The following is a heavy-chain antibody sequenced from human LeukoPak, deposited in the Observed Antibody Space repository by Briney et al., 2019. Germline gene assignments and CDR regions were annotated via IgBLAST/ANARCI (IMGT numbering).Heavy chain of an antibody. V-gene: IGHV3-33*01. J-gene: IGHJ6*02. CDR3: ARGQPPSYYDMDV. CDR1: GFTFSSYG. Sequence: SGGSLRLSCAASGFTFSSYGMHWVRQAPGKGLEWVAVIWSDGSSKHYADSVKGRFTISRDNSKNTLYLQMNSLRAEDTALYYRARGQPPSYYDMDVWGQGTTVTVSS. CDR2: IWSDGSSK. D-gene: IGHD6-13*01.